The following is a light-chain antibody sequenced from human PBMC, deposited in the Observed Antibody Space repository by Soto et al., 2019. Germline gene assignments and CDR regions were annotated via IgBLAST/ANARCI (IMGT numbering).Light chain of an antibody. CDR1: QSVSSSY. CDR2: GAS. CDR3: QQYDSSPPS. V-gene: IGKV3-20*01. J-gene: IGKJ5*01. Sequence: EIVLTQPPCTLSLSAGERATLYCEATQSVSSSYLAWYQQKKGQAPRPVIYGASSRATGIPDRFSGSGYGTDFTLTISRLETEDFAVYYCQQYDSSPPSFGQGTRLEIK.